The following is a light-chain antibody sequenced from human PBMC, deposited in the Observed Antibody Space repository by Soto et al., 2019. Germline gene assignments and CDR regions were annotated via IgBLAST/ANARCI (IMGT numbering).Light chain of an antibody. V-gene: IGLV1-44*01. CDR2: SSN. CDR3: AAWDDSLNGHI. Sequence: QSVLTHPHSASGTPGQRVTISCSGSSSNIGSNSVHWFQQVPGTAPKPLIYSSNQRPSGVPERFSGSKSGTSAPLAISGLQSEDEADYYCAAWDDSLNGHIFGTGTKVTVL. CDR1: SSNIGSNS. J-gene: IGLJ1*01.